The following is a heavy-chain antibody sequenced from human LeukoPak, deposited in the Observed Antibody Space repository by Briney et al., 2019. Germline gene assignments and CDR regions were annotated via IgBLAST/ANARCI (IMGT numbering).Heavy chain of an antibody. CDR2: IYYSGST. V-gene: IGHV4-59*08. J-gene: IGHJ3*02. D-gene: IGHD1-1*01. CDR1: GGSISSYY. CDR3: ARHGNGAFDI. Sequence: SETLSLTCTVSGGSISSYYWSWIRQPPGKGLEWIGFIYYSGSTNYSPSLKSRVTISVDTSKNQFSLKLASVTAADTAVYYCARHGNGAFDIWGQGTMVTVSS.